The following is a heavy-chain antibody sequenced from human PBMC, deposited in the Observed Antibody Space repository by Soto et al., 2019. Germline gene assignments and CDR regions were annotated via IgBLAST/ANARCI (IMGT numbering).Heavy chain of an antibody. CDR2: IIPIFGTT. CDR3: ARIPRYSFPTSDPLDN. V-gene: IGHV1-69*13. Sequence: SVKVSCKASGGTFNTYTFSWVRQAPGQGLEWMGSIIPIFGTTHYAQSFQGRLSITADQSSTTTYMELRSLTSHDTALYYCARIPRYSFPTSDPLDNWGQGTLVTVYS. J-gene: IGHJ4*02. CDR1: GGTFNTYT. D-gene: IGHD1-26*01.